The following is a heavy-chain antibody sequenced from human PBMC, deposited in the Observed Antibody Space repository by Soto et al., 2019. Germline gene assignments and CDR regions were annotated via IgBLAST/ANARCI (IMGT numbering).Heavy chain of an antibody. J-gene: IGHJ4*02. CDR2: IYYSGST. Sequence: QVQLQESGPGLVKPSQTLSLTCTVSGGSISSGDYYWSWIRQPPGKGLEWIGYIYYSGSTYYNPSLKSRVTISVDTSKNQFSLKLSSVTAADTAVYYCARGIVLMVYAPYYFDYWGQGTLVTVSS. CDR1: GGSISSGDYY. V-gene: IGHV4-30-4*01. D-gene: IGHD2-8*01. CDR3: ARGIVLMVYAPYYFDY.